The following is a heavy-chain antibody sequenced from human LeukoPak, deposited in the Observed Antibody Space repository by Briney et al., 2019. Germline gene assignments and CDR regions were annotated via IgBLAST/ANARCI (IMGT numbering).Heavy chain of an antibody. J-gene: IGHJ4*02. CDR3: AREYYDNSSCHGCSAY. CDR2: IKEGGSEK. Sequence: PGGSLRLSCAASGFIFGAFWMTWVRQAPGKGLEWVANIKEGGSEKYSVDSVKDRFTISRDNAKNTLFLQMNSLRAEDTAMYDCAREYYDNSSCHGCSAYWGQGTLVTVSS. D-gene: IGHD3-22*01. CDR1: GFIFGAFW. V-gene: IGHV3-7*01.